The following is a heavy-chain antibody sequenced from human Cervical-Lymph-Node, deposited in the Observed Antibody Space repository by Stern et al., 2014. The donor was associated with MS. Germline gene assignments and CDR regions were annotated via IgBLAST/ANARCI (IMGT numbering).Heavy chain of an antibody. CDR3: ARAPERTAYYYYYGMDV. CDR2: IYHSGRT. J-gene: IGHJ6*02. D-gene: IGHD5-18*01. CDR1: GGSISSGGYS. V-gene: IGHV4-30-2*01. Sequence: QLQLQESGSGLVKPSQTLSLTCAVSGGSISSGGYSWSWIRQPPGKGLEWIGYIYHSGRTYYNPSLKSRVTISVDRSKNPFSLKLSSVTAADTAVYYCARAPERTAYYYYYGMDVWGQGTTVTVSS.